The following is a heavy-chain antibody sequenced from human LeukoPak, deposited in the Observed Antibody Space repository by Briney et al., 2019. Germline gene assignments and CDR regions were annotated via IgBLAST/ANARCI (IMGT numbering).Heavy chain of an antibody. CDR1: GGSFSGYY. V-gene: IGHV4-34*01. Sequence: SETLSLTCAVYGGSFSGYYWSWIRQPPGKGLEWIGEINHSGSTNYNPPLKSRVTISVDTSKNQFSLKLSSVTAADTAVYYCARGPYCSSTSCYRLYYYGMDVWGQGTTVTVSS. D-gene: IGHD2-2*01. CDR3: ARGPYCSSTSCYRLYYYGMDV. CDR2: INHSGST. J-gene: IGHJ6*02.